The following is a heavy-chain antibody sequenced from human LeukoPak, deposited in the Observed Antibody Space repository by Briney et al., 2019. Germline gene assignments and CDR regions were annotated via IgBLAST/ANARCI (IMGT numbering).Heavy chain of an antibody. CDR1: GGSISSYY. V-gene: IGHV4-59*01. CDR3: ARQTAPPDI. D-gene: IGHD5-18*01. Sequence: SETLSLTCTVSGGSISSYYWSWIRQPPGKGLEWIGYIYYSGSTNYNPSLKSRVTISVDTSKNQFSLKLSSVTAADTAVYYCARQTAPPDIWGQGTMVTVSS. J-gene: IGHJ3*02. CDR2: IYYSGST.